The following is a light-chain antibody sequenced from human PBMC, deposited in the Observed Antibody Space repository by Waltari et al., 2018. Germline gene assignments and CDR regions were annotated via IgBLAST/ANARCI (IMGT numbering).Light chain of an antibody. V-gene: IGKV3-11*01. CDR1: QSVSSY. Sequence: EIVLTQSPATLSLSPGERATLSCRASQSVSSYLAWYQQKPGQAPMLLIYDASNRATGIPARFSGSGSGTDCTLTISSLEPEDCAVYYCQQRSNWPLTFGGGTKVEIK. CDR2: DAS. J-gene: IGKJ4*01. CDR3: QQRSNWPLT.